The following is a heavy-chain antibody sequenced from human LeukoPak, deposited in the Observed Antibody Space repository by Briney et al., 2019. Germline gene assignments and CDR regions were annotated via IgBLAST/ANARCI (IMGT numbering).Heavy chain of an antibody. D-gene: IGHD6-13*01. CDR2: ISGSGGST. V-gene: IGHV3-23*01. Sequence: PGGSLRLSCAASGFTFSSYVMSWVRQAPGKGLEWVSAISGSGGSTYYADSVKGRFTISRDNSKNTLYLQMNSLRAEDTAVYYCAKTPAGISYYFDYWGQGTLVTVSS. CDR1: GFTFSSYV. J-gene: IGHJ4*02. CDR3: AKTPAGISYYFDY.